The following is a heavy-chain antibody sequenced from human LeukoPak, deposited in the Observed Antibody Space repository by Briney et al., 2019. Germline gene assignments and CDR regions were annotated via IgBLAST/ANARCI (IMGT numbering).Heavy chain of an antibody. J-gene: IGHJ4*02. Sequence: KPSETLSLTCTVSGGSISSSSYYWGWIRQPPGKGLEWIGSMYYSGSTYYNPSLKSRVTISVDTSKNQFSLKLSSVTAADTAVYYCASETLDYEGYDYWGQGTLVTVSS. CDR1: GGSISSSSYY. CDR2: MYYSGST. CDR3: ASETLDYEGYDY. D-gene: IGHD4-17*01. V-gene: IGHV4-39*01.